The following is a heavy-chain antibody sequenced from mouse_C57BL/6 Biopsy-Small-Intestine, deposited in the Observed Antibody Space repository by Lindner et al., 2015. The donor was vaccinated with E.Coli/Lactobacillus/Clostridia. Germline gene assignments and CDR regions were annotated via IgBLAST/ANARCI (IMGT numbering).Heavy chain of an antibody. Sequence: VQLQESGAELVKPGASVKLSCTASGFNIKDYYIHWVKQRNGQGLEWIGRIDPEDGKTIYDPKFQDKATITADTSSNTAYLQLSSLTTEDTAMYYCVRDLPLLYYGNTMDYWGQGTSVTVSS. CDR1: GFNIKDYY. CDR3: VRDLPLLYYGNTMDY. V-gene: IGHV14-2*01. CDR2: IDPEDGKT. J-gene: IGHJ4*01. D-gene: IGHD1-1*01.